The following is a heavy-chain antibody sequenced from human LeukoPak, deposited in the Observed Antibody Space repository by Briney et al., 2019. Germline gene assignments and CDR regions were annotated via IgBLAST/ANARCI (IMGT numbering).Heavy chain of an antibody. V-gene: IGHV4-39*01. CDR2: IYYSGST. CDR3: ATQGLGIAATFDS. Sequence: SETLSLTCTVSGGSVSSSSYYWGWIRQPPGKGLEWIGSIYYSGSTQYNPSLKGRVTISVDTSKNQFSLKLSSVTAADTAVYYCATQGLGIAATFDSWGQGTLVTVSS. J-gene: IGHJ4*02. CDR1: GGSVSSSSYY. D-gene: IGHD1-26*01.